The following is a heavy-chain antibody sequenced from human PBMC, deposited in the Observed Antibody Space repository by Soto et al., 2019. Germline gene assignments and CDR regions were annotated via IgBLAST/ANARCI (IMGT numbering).Heavy chain of an antibody. CDR2: INEDGSEI. CDR3: ATGVYHFDH. D-gene: IGHD3-10*01. CDR1: GFTFNTYW. Sequence: GGSLRLSCAASGFTFNTYWMSWVRQAPEKGLEWVANINEDGSEIYYMDSVKGRFTISRDNPKNSLYLQMSILRAEDTAVYYCATGVYHFDHWGQGTLVTVSS. V-gene: IGHV3-7*01. J-gene: IGHJ4*02.